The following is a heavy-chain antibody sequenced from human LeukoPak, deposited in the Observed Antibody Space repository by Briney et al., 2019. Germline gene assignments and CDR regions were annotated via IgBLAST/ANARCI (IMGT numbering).Heavy chain of an antibody. CDR3: ARVASKGGMDV. CDR1: GGSIGSYH. CDR2: VHYTWNA. Sequence: SETLSLTCAVYGGSIGSYHWSWIRRPPGKGLEWIGHVHYTWNAKYNPSLKSRVTISLDRSSNQFSLRLSSVSAADTAVYYCARVASKGGMDVWGQGTTVTVSS. V-gene: IGHV4-59*01. D-gene: IGHD5/OR15-5a*01. J-gene: IGHJ6*02.